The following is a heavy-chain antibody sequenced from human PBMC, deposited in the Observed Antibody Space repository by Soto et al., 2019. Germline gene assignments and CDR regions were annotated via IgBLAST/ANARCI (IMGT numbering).Heavy chain of an antibody. J-gene: IGHJ6*02. V-gene: IGHV4-31*03. Sequence: QVQLQESGPGLVKPSQTMSLTCSVSGGAINNRDYYWSWIRQHPGKGLEWIGNIFYSGSTDYNPSLKGRLTVTIDTSKNEFSLKRTSVTAAATSVYYGARDRRPFKSFGIGMDVWGQGTPVTVSS. CDR2: IFYSGST. D-gene: IGHD3-16*01. CDR1: GGAINNRDYY. CDR3: ARDRRPFKSFGIGMDV.